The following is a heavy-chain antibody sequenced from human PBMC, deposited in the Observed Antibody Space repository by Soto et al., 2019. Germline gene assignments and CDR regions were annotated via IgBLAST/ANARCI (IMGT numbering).Heavy chain of an antibody. CDR1: GGSITSGGSF. Sequence: QVHLQESGPGLVRPSQTLSLTCTVSGGSITSGGSFWSWIRQHPGKGPEWIAFIGYSGATSYNPSLASRVTISADTYKSQFSLNLRSVNAADTAVYYCAREGASSKWFAPWGQGTLVTVSS. D-gene: IGHD2-15*01. V-gene: IGHV4-31*03. CDR3: AREGASSKWFAP. CDR2: IGYSGAT. J-gene: IGHJ5*02.